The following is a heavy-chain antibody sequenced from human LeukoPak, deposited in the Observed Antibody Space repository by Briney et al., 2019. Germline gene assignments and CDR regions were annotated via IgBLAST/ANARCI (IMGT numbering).Heavy chain of an antibody. CDR3: AGHRDPGGYFDY. J-gene: IGHJ4*02. CDR2: IYYSGST. CDR1: GGSISSYY. V-gene: IGHV4-59*08. D-gene: IGHD1-14*01. Sequence: SETLSLTCTVSGGSISSYYWSWIRQPPGKGLEWIGYIYYSGSTNYNPSLKSRVTISVDTSKNQFSLKLSSVTAADTAVYYCAGHRDPGGYFDYWGQGTLVTVSS.